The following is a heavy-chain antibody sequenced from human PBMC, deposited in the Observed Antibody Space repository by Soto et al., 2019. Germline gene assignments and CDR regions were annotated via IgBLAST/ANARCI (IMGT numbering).Heavy chain of an antibody. D-gene: IGHD2-15*01. CDR2: IYYSGST. Sequence: PSETLSLTCTVSGGSISSYSWSWIRQPPGKGLEWIGYIYYSGSTNYNPSLKSRVTISVDTSKNQFSLKLSSVTAADTAVYYCARAGYCSGFDCGWFDPWGQGTLVTVSS. J-gene: IGHJ5*02. CDR1: GGSISSYS. V-gene: IGHV4-59*01. CDR3: ARAGYCSGFDCGWFDP.